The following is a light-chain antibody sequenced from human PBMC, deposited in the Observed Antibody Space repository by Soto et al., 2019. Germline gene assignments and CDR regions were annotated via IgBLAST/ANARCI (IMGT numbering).Light chain of an antibody. CDR2: AAS. CDR3: QQTYSAPIT. Sequence: DIQMTQSPSSLSASVGDRVTITCRASQSIRTYLNWYQQIPGKAPKLLIYAASSLQSGVPSRFSGSGSGTDFTLTISSLLPEDFATYYCQQTYSAPITFGQGTRLEIK. V-gene: IGKV1-39*01. J-gene: IGKJ5*01. CDR1: QSIRTY.